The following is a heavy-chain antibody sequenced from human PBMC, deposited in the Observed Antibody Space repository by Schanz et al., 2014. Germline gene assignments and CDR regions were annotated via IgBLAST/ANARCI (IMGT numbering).Heavy chain of an antibody. CDR2: IWSDGSGK. CDR3: AKQIHYDILTVTRN. J-gene: IGHJ4*02. Sequence: QVQLVESGGGVVQFGRSLRLSCAASGFTFSSYGMHWVRQAPGKGLEWVAVIWSDGSGKYYADSVKGRFTISRDNSKNTLYLQMNSLRAEDTAVYYCAKQIHYDILTVTRNWGQGTLVTVSS. V-gene: IGHV3-33*06. CDR1: GFTFSSYG. D-gene: IGHD3-9*01.